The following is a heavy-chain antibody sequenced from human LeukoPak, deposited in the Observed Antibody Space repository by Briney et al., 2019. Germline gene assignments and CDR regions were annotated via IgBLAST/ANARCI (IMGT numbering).Heavy chain of an antibody. V-gene: IGHV4-4*07. CDR2: IYTSGST. CDR3: ARVDLRAAYFDY. Sequence: KSSETLSLTCTVSGGSISSHYWSWIRQPAGKGLEWIGRIYTSGSTGYNPSIKSRVTMSVDTSKNQFSLKLSSVTAADTAVYYCARVDLRAAYFDYWGQGTLVTVSS. J-gene: IGHJ4*02. CDR1: GGSISSHY. D-gene: IGHD2-15*01.